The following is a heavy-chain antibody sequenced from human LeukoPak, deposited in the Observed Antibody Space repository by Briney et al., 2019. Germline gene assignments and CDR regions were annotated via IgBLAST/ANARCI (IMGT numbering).Heavy chain of an antibody. J-gene: IGHJ4*02. D-gene: IGHD1-26*01. CDR1: GFTFDDYG. CDR2: INWNGGST. Sequence: TGGSLRLSCAASGFTFDDYGMSWGRQAPAKGLEWVSGINWNGGSTNYADSVKGRFTISRDNAKNSLYLQMNSLRAEDTALYYCAGTLVGTTTFDYWGQGTLVTVSS. V-gene: IGHV3-20*04. CDR3: AGTLVGTTTFDY.